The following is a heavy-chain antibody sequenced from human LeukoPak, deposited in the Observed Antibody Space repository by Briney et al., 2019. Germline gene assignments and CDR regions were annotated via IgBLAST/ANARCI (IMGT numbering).Heavy chain of an antibody. J-gene: IGHJ6*04. CDR1: GFTFSSYE. CDR3: AELGLTMIGGV. D-gene: IGHD3-10*02. CDR2: ISSSGSTI. V-gene: IGHV3-48*03. Sequence: GGSLRLSCAASGFTFSSYEMNWVRQAPGKGLEWVSYISSSGSTIYYAGSVKGRFTISRDNAKNSLSLQMNSLRAEDTAVYYCAELGLTMIGGVWGKGTTVTISS.